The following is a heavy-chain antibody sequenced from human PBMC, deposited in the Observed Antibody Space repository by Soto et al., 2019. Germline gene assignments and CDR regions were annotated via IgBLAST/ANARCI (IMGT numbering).Heavy chain of an antibody. V-gene: IGHV4-30-4*01. CDR3: ARGALYYYDSSGYSE. J-gene: IGHJ4*02. D-gene: IGHD3-22*01. Sequence: SETLSLTCTVSGGSISSGDYYWSWIRQPPGKGLEWIGYIYYSGSTYYNPSLKSRVTISVDTFKNQFSLKLSSVTAADTAVYYCARGALYYYDSSGYSEWGQGTLVTVSS. CDR1: GGSISSGDYY. CDR2: IYYSGST.